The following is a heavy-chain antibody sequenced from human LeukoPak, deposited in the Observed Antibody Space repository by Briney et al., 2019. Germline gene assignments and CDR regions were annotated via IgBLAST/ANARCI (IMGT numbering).Heavy chain of an antibody. CDR3: ARGSLGIFGGVLKLYNWFDP. V-gene: IGHV4-34*01. CDR2: INHSGST. Sequence: SETLSLTCAVYGGSFSGYYWSWIRQPPGKGLEWIGEINHSGSTNYNPSLKSRVTISVDTSKNQFSLKLSSVTAADTAVYYCARGSLGIFGGVLKLYNWFDPWGQGTLVTVSS. CDR1: GGSFSGYY. D-gene: IGHD3-16*01. J-gene: IGHJ5*02.